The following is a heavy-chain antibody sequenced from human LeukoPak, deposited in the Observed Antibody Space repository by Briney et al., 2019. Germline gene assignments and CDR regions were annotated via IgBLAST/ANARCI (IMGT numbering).Heavy chain of an antibody. CDR1: GYTFTGYY. CDR3: GTLLSNGHFDY. CDR2: IYPNSGAT. J-gene: IGHJ4*02. Sequence: ASVKVSYKASGYTFTGYYMHWVRQAPGHGLEWVGWIYPNSGATKYAQKFQGRVTMTRDTSISTAYMELSGLRSDDTAVYYCGTLLSNGHFDYWGQGSLVTVSS. V-gene: IGHV1-2*02.